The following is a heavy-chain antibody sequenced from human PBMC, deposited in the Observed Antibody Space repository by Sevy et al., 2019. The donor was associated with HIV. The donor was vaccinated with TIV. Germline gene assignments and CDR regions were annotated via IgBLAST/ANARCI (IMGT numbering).Heavy chain of an antibody. Sequence: GGSLRLSCAASGFTFSRFAMSWVRQAPGKGLQWVSGISVSGGSTYYADSVTGRFTVSRDNSRNTLYLQLNSLRAEDTAVYYCAKGPYGGYDSNYFDYWGQGTLVTVSS. CDR3: AKGPYGGYDSNYFDY. V-gene: IGHV3-23*01. J-gene: IGHJ4*02. CDR1: GFTFSRFA. D-gene: IGHD5-12*01. CDR2: ISVSGGST.